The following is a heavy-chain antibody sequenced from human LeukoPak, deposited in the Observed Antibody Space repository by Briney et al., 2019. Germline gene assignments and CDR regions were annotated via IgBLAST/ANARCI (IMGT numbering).Heavy chain of an antibody. J-gene: IGHJ4*02. CDR3: ARGGDGYKIYVDYFDY. V-gene: IGHV4-59*01. D-gene: IGHD5-24*01. Sequence: NPSETLSLTCTVSGGSISSYYWSWIRQPPGKGLEWIGYIYYSGSTNYNPSLKSRVTISVDTSKNQFSLKLSSVTAADTAVYYCARGGDGYKIYVDYFDYWGQGTLVTVSS. CDR2: IYYSGST. CDR1: GGSISSYY.